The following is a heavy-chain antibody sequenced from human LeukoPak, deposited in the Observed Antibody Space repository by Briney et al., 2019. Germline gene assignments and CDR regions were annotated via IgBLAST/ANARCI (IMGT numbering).Heavy chain of an antibody. J-gene: IGHJ4*02. Sequence: PSETLSLTCTVSGGSMNTYYWSWIRQPPGKGLELIGYIYSSGSNNYNPSLKRRVTMSVDTSKNQLYLNLSSVTAADTAVYYCARDYGGYRFDFWGQGSLVSVSS. CDR2: IYSSGSN. CDR1: GGSMNTYY. CDR3: ARDYGGYRFDF. V-gene: IGHV4-59*01. D-gene: IGHD5-12*01.